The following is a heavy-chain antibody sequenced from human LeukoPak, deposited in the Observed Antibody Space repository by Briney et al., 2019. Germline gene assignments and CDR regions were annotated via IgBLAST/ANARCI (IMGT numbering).Heavy chain of an antibody. CDR2: IYTSGST. V-gene: IGHV4-61*02. Sequence: SETLSLTCTVSGGSISSGSYYWSWIRQPAGKGLEWIGRIYTSGSTNYNPSLKSRVTMSVDTSKNQFSLKLSSVTAADTAVYYCARSRAVTTSFDYWGQGTLVTVSS. CDR3: ARSRAVTTSFDY. CDR1: GGSISSGSYY. D-gene: IGHD4-17*01. J-gene: IGHJ4*02.